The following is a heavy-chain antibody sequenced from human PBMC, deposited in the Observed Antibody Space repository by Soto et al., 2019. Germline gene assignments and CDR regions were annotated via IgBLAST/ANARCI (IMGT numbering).Heavy chain of an antibody. J-gene: IGHJ5*02. V-gene: IGHV1-69*06. D-gene: IGHD3-10*01. CDR1: GGMFYSSA. CDR2: IIPVTDTP. Sequence: QVQLVQSGAEVKKPGSSVKVSCKASGGMFYSSAINWVRQAPGQGLEWMGVIIPVTDTPNNAEKFQGRVTITADKSTTTVYMELSSLTFDDTAVYFCARGNKGPGHYGPGSQGWYGPWGQGTLVTVSS. CDR3: ARGNKGPGHYGPGSQGWYGP.